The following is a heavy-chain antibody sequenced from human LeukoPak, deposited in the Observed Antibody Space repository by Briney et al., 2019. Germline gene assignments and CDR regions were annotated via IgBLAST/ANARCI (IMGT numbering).Heavy chain of an antibody. CDR1: GFTFSDYY. J-gene: IGHJ4*02. D-gene: IGHD3-10*01. V-gene: IGHV3-11*04. Sequence: GGSLRLSCAASGFTFSDYYMSWIRQAPGKGLEWVSYISSSGSTIYYADSVKGRFTISRDNAKNSLYLQMNSLRAEDTAVYYCARLSMTSYGKYYFEYWGQGTLVTVSS. CDR2: ISSSGSTI. CDR3: ARLSMTSYGKYYFEY.